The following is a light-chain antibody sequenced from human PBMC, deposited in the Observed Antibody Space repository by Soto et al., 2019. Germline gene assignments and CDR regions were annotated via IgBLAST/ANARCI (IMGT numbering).Light chain of an antibody. Sequence: QSVLTQPPSVSGAPGQRVTISCTGSSSNLGAGYDVHWYQHLPGTAPKLLIHGNTNRPSGVPDRFSGSKSGTSASLAITGLQAEDEADYYCQSYDNSLSGSRVFGGGTKLTVL. CDR2: GNT. CDR3: QSYDNSLSGSRV. V-gene: IGLV1-40*01. CDR1: SSNLGAGYD. J-gene: IGLJ2*01.